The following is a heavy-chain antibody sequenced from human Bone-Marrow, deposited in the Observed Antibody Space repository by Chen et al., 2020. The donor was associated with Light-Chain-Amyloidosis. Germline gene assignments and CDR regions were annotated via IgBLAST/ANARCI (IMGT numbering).Heavy chain of an antibody. D-gene: IGHD3-3*01. Sequence: QVQLQESGPGLVKPSETLSLTCAVSGYSISSGYYWGWIRQPPGKGLEWSGSIYHSGSTYYNPSLKSRVTISVDTSKNQFSLKLSSVTAADTAVYYCARADAYYDFWSGYRPFYYGMDVWGQGTTVTVSS. CDR3: ARADAYYDFWSGYRPFYYGMDV. CDR1: GYSISSGYY. CDR2: IYHSGST. J-gene: IGHJ6*02. V-gene: IGHV4-38-2*01.